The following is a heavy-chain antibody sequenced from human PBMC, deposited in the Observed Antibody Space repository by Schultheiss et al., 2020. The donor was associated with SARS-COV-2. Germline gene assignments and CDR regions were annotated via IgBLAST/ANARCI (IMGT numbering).Heavy chain of an antibody. Sequence: ASVKVSCKASGYTFTGYYMHWVRQAPGQGLEWMGWINPNSGGTNYAQKFQGRVTMTRDTSISTAYMELRSLRSDDTAVYYCARDRGSGSLDAFDIWGQGTMVTVSS. V-gene: IGHV1-2*02. D-gene: IGHD1-26*01. CDR2: INPNSGGT. CDR1: GYTFTGYY. J-gene: IGHJ3*02. CDR3: ARDRGSGSLDAFDI.